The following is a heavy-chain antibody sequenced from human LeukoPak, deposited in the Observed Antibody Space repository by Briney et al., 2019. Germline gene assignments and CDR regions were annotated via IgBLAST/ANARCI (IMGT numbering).Heavy chain of an antibody. J-gene: IGHJ6*02. CDR2: IYYSGST. D-gene: IGHD6-19*01. CDR3: ARYEQWRDYYYGMDV. CDR1: GGSISSYY. V-gene: IGHV4-59*01. Sequence: SETLSLTCTVSGGSISSYYWSWIRQPPGKGLEWIGYIYYSGSTNYNPSLKSRVTISVDTSKNQFSLKLSSVTAADTAVYYCARYEQWRDYYYGMDVWGQGTTVTVSS.